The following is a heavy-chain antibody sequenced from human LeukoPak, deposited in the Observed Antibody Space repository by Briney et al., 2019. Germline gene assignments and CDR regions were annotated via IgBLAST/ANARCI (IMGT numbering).Heavy chain of an antibody. CDR3: AKASGMALAGTSSYYSYYYMDV. J-gene: IGHJ6*03. V-gene: IGHV3-74*01. CDR2: INSDGSST. Sequence: GGSLRLSCAASGFTFSSYWMHWVRQAPGKGLVWVSRINSDGSSTSYADSVKGRFTISRDNAKNTLYLQMNSLRAEDTAFYYCAKASGMALAGTSSYYSYYYMDVWGKGTTVTISS. D-gene: IGHD6-19*01. CDR1: GFTFSSYW.